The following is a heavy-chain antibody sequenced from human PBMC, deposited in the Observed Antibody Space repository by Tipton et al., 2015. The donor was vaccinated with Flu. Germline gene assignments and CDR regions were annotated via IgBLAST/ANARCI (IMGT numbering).Heavy chain of an antibody. CDR2: IKEDGSVK. V-gene: IGHV3-7*01. CDR1: GFTFSSYW. J-gene: IGHJ1*01. D-gene: IGHD6-13*01. CDR3: ARAWAAAGSF. Sequence: SLRLSCAASGFTFSSYWMSWVRQAPGKGLEWVANIKEDGSVKYYVDSVKGRFTISRDNGKNSVYLQMNSLRAEDTALYYCARAWAAAGSFWGQGTPVTVSS.